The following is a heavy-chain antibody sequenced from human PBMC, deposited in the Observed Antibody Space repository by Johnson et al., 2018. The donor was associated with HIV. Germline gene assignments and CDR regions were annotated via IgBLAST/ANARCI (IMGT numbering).Heavy chain of an antibody. V-gene: IGHV3-20*04. CDR2: INWNGGNT. CDR3: ARAYTYGAFDI. D-gene: IGHD5-18*01. J-gene: IGHJ3*02. Sequence: VQLVESGGGLVQPGRSLRLSCAASGFTFDDYAMHWVRQAPGKGLEWVSGINWNGGNTGYADSVKGRFTISRDTAKNSLYLQMNSLRAEDTAVYYCARAYTYGAFDIWGQGTTVTISS. CDR1: GFTFDDYA.